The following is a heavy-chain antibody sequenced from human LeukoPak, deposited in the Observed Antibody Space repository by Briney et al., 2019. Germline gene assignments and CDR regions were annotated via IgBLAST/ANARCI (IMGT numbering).Heavy chain of an antibody. V-gene: IGHV5-51*01. CDR3: ARQSGGFDS. J-gene: IGHJ4*02. CDR1: GYTFTRNW. CDR2: IYPSDSDT. D-gene: IGHD3-10*01. Sequence: EESLKISCKGSGYTFTRNWIGWVRQIHGKGLEWMEIIYPSDSDTRYSPSFQGHVTISAYKSISTAYLQWRSLKASDTAMYYCARQSGGFDSWGQGTLVTVSS.